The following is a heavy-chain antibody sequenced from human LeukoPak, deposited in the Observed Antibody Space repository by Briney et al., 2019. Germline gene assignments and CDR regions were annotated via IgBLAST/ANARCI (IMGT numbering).Heavy chain of an antibody. CDR2: ISSSSSYI. Sequence: NPGGSLRLSCAASGFTFSSYSMNWVRQAPGKGLEWVSSISSSSSYIYYADSVKGRFTISRDNAKNSLYLQMNSLRAEDTALYYCAKSSGSVRHFYYYYMDVWGKGTTVTVSS. CDR1: GFTFSSYS. D-gene: IGHD1-26*01. V-gene: IGHV3-21*04. CDR3: AKSSGSVRHFYYYYMDV. J-gene: IGHJ6*03.